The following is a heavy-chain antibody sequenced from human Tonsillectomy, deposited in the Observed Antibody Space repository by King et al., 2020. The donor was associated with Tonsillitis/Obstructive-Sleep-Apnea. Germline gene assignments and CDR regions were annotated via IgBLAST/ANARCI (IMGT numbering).Heavy chain of an antibody. V-gene: IGHV4-39*01. Sequence: QLQESGPGLVKPSETLSLTCTVSGGSTGSSSYYWGWIRQSPGKGLEWIGSIYYDGTTYYNPSLKSRVIISVDTSKNQFSLRLTSVTAADTAVYFCAGKVDSTNSSYYCMEFRGKGTTVPVFS. CDR2: IYYDGTT. J-gene: IGHJ6*03. CDR1: GGSTGSSSYY. D-gene: IGHD3/OR15-3a*01. CDR3: AGKVDSTNSSYYCMEF.